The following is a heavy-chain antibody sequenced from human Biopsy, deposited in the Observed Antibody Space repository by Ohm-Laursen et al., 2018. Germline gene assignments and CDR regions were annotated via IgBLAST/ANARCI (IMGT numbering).Heavy chain of an antibody. Sequence: SLRLSCTASGFTFRDHGMLWVHQAPGKGLEWVSLISYDGSNKYYAESMRGRFTISRDNSKNTLFLQMNSLRAEDTAVYYCARSYGDYWGDYYYGLDVWGQGATVTVSS. CDR3: ARSYGDYWGDYYYGLDV. D-gene: IGHD4-17*01. CDR2: ISYDGSNK. J-gene: IGHJ6*02. V-gene: IGHV3-30*03. CDR1: GFTFRDHG.